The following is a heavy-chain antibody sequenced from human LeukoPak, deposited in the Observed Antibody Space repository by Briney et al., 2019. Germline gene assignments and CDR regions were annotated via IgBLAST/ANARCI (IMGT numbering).Heavy chain of an antibody. CDR1: GFTFSDYY. J-gene: IGHJ6*03. CDR3: ARDLGGDYYYYYYMDV. CDR2: ISSSGSTI. D-gene: IGHD4-17*01. Sequence: PGGSLRLSCAASGFTFSDYYMSWLRQAPGKGLEWVSYISSSGSTIYYADSVKGRFTISRDNAKNSLYLQMNSLRAEDTAVYYCARDLGGDYYYYYYMDVWGKGTTVTVSS. V-gene: IGHV3-11*01.